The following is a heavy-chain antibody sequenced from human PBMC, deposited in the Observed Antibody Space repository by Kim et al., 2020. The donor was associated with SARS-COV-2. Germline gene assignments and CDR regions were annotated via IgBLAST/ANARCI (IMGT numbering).Heavy chain of an antibody. CDR2: ISTGSSTI. CDR3: ARGMEFLYSNYFDP. Sequence: GGSLRLSCAASGFTFKTYSMNWVRQAPGKGLEWISYISTGSSTISYADSVKGRFTISRDNAKESLYLQMNNLRDEDSAVYYCARGMEFLYSNYFDPWGQGTLVTVS. CDR1: GFTFKTYS. J-gene: IGHJ5*02. D-gene: IGHD2-8*01. V-gene: IGHV3-48*02.